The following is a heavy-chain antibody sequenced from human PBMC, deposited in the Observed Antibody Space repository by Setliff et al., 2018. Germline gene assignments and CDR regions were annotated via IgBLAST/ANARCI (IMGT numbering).Heavy chain of an antibody. J-gene: IGHJ3*02. D-gene: IGHD3-3*01. V-gene: IGHV4-38-2*01. CDR2: IYHRGRK. CDR1: GASINSGHY. Sequence: ASDTLSLTCAVSGASINSGHYWGWIRQPPGKGLEWIATIYHRGRKYYNPSLQSRVSVSLDTSKNHFSLRLTSMTAADTAVYYCATPGRDDLDSPFEPFDIWGQGTMVTVSS. CDR3: ATPGRDDLDSPFEPFDI.